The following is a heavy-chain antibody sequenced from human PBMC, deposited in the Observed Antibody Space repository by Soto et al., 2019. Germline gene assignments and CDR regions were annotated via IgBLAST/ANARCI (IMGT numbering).Heavy chain of an antibody. Sequence: PXGTLSLTFEVSGVSVSSGKWWSWFRQSPEKGLEWIGEVYNDGSVNYHPSLERRVTVSVDTSKNQFSLKLSSVTAADTAVYYCASGLFSGYERGWFDHSGQGTLVTV. CDR2: VYNDGSV. J-gene: IGHJ5*02. CDR1: GVSVSSGKW. D-gene: IGHD5-12*01. V-gene: IGHV4-4*02. CDR3: ASGLFSGYERGWFDH.